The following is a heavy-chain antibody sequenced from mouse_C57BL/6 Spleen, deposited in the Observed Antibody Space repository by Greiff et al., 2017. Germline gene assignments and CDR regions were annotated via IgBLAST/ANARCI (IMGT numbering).Heavy chain of an antibody. CDR2: INPYNGDT. J-gene: IGHJ4*01. CDR1: GYSFTGYF. CDR3: ARGDTTVVPYAMDY. D-gene: IGHD1-1*01. V-gene: IGHV1-20*01. Sequence: VQLQQSGPELVKPGDSVKISCKASGYSFTGYFMNWVMQSHGKSLEWIGRINPYNGDTFYNQKFKGKATLTVDKSSSTAHMELRSLTSEDSAVYYCARGDTTVVPYAMDYGGQGTSVTVSS.